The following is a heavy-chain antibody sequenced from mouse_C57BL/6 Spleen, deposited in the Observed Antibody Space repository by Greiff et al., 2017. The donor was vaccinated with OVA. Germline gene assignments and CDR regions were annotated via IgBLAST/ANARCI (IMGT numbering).Heavy chain of an antibody. Sequence: VQLQQSGPELVKPGASVKISCKASGYAFSSSWMNWVKQRPGKGLEWIGRIYPGDGDTNYNGKFKGKATLTVDKSSSTAYMQLSSLTSEDSAVXVCARGTTVVTTFDYWGQGTTRTVSS. CDR3: ARGTTVVTTFDY. CDR1: GYAFSSSW. CDR2: IYPGDGDT. D-gene: IGHD1-1*01. J-gene: IGHJ2*01. V-gene: IGHV1-82*01.